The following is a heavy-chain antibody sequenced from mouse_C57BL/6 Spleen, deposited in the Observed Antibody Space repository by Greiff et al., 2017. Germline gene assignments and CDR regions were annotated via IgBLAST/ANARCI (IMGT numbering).Heavy chain of an antibody. V-gene: IGHV1-78*01. CDR1: GYTFTDHT. J-gene: IGHJ2*01. CDR3: ARWDDGLPGLDY. Sequence: VQLQQSDAELVKPGASVKISCKVSGYTFTDHTIHWMKQRPEQGLEWIGYIYPRDGSTKYNEKFKGKATLTADKSSSAAYMQLNSLTSEDSAVYCGARWDDGLPGLDYWGQGTTLTVSS. CDR2: IYPRDGST. D-gene: IGHD2-3*01.